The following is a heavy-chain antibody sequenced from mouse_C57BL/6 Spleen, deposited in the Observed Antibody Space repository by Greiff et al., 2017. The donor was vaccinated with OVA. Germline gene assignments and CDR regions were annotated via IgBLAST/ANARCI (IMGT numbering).Heavy chain of an antibody. V-gene: IGHV1-64*01. CDR1: GYTFTSYW. D-gene: IGHD1-1*01. CDR2: IHPNSGST. Sequence: QVQLQQPGAELVKPGASVKLSCKASGYTFTSYWMHWVKQRPGQGLEWIGMIHPNSGSTNYNEKFKSKATLTVDKSSSTAYMQLSSLTSEDSAVYYCARGESSVVSIDYWGQGTTLTVSS. CDR3: ARGESSVVSIDY. J-gene: IGHJ2*01.